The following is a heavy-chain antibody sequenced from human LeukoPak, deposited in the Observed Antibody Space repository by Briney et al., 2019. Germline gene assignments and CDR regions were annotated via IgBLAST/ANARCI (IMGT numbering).Heavy chain of an antibody. Sequence: KTGGSLRLSCAASGFTFSSYSMNWVRQAPGKGLEWVSSISSSSSYIYYADSVKGRFTISRDNAKNSLYLQMNSLRAEDTAVYYCARDGYSSGWGYYWGQGTLVTVSS. CDR1: GFTFSSYS. CDR3: ARDGYSSGWGYY. CDR2: ISSSSSYI. V-gene: IGHV3-21*01. J-gene: IGHJ4*02. D-gene: IGHD6-19*01.